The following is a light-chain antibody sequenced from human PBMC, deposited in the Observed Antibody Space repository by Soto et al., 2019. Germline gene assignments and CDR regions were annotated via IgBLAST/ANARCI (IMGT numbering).Light chain of an antibody. Sequence: QSALTQPPSASGSPGQSVTISCTGTNSDVGGYNYVSWYQQYPGKAPKLIIYEVNERPSGVPDRFSGSKSGNTASLTVSGLQTADEADYYCSSYAGSNWYVCGTGTKVTVL. CDR2: EVN. CDR1: NSDVGGYNY. J-gene: IGLJ1*01. V-gene: IGLV2-8*01. CDR3: SSYAGSNWYV.